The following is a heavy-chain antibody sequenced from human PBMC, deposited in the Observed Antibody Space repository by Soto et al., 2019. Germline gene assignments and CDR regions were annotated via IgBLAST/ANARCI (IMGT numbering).Heavy chain of an antibody. Sequence: GGSLRLSCAASGFTFSSYAMNWVRQAPGKGLEWVSSISGSGNYIYCADSVKGRFTFSRDNAKNSLYLQMNSLRAEDTAVYYCARDMEFCTNGLCYWFDYWGQGTLVTVS. J-gene: IGHJ4*02. CDR2: ISGSGNYI. D-gene: IGHD2-8*01. CDR3: ARDMEFCTNGLCYWFDY. CDR1: GFTFSSYA. V-gene: IGHV3-21*01.